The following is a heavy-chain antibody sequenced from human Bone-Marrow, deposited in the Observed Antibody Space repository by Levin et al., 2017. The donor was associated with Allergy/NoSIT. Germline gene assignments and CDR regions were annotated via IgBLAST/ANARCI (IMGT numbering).Heavy chain of an antibody. J-gene: IGHJ3*02. Sequence: TGESLKISCAASGFTFNTYSMNWVRQAPGTGLEWVSSISSSSSHIYYADSVKGRFTISRDNAKNSLYLQMNSLRAEDTAVFYCARHKQAYCGGDCYDAFDIWGQGTMVTVSS. D-gene: IGHD2-21*02. CDR3: ARHKQAYCGGDCYDAFDI. V-gene: IGHV3-21*01. CDR1: GFTFNTYS. CDR2: ISSSSSHI.